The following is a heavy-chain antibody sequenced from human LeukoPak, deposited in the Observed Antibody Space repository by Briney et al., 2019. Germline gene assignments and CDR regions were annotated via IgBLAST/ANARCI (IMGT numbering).Heavy chain of an antibody. Sequence: GGSLRLSCAASGFTFSDYYMSWIRQAPGKGLEWVSYISSSGSTIYYADSVKGRFTISRDNAMNSLYLQMNSLRAEDTAVYYCAKPGGDYYDSSGYYSQLFFDYWGQGTLVTVSS. CDR1: GFTFSDYY. J-gene: IGHJ4*02. V-gene: IGHV3-11*01. D-gene: IGHD3-22*01. CDR2: ISSSGSTI. CDR3: AKPGGDYYDSSGYYSQLFFDY.